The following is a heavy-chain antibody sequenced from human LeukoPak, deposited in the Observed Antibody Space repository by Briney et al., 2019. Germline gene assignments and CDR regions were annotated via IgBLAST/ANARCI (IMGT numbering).Heavy chain of an antibody. CDR1: GGTFSSYA. D-gene: IGHD3-22*01. CDR2: IIPIFGTA. J-gene: IGHJ4*02. V-gene: IGHV1-69*01. Sequence: ASVKVSCKASGGTFSSYAISWVRQAPGQGLEWMGGIIPIFGTANYAQKFQGRVTITADESTSIAYMELSSLRSEDTAVYYCASASYYYDSSGYPRTYYFDYWGQGTLVTVSS. CDR3: ASASYYYDSSGYPRTYYFDY.